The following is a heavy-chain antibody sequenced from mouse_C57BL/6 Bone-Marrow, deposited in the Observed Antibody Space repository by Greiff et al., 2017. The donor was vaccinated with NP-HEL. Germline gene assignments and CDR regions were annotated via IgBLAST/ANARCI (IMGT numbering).Heavy chain of an antibody. J-gene: IGHJ4*01. V-gene: IGHV6-3*01. CDR2: IRLKSDNYAT. CDR1: GFTFSNYW. Sequence: DVKLVESGGGLVQPGGSMKLSCVASGFTFSNYWMNWVRQSPEKGLEWVAQIRLKSDNYATHYAESVKGRFTISRDDSKSSVYLQMYNLRAEDTGIYYCTGGILRGSWDAMDYWGQGTSVTVSS. CDR3: TGGILRGSWDAMDY. D-gene: IGHD1-1*01.